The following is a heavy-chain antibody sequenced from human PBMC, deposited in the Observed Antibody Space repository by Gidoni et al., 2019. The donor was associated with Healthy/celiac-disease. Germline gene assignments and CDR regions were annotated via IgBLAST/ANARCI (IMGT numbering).Heavy chain of an antibody. CDR1: GFTFSSYD. CDR2: ISGSGGST. D-gene: IGHD6-19*01. J-gene: IGHJ1*01. V-gene: IGHV3-23*01. Sequence: GGGLVQPGGSLRLFCAASGFTFSSYDMSWVRQAPGKGLEWVSAISGSGGSTYYADSVKGRFTISRDNSKNTLYLQMNSLRAEDTAVYYCAKARYSSGWYEYFQHWGQGTLVTVSS. CDR3: AKARYSSGWYEYFQH.